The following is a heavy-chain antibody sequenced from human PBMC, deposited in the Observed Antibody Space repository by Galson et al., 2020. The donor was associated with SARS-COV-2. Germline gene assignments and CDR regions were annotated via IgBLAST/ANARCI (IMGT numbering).Heavy chain of an antibody. CDR2: IKNDGSQK. CDR3: ATDHGVPGYCGY. CDR1: GFAFSASG. Sequence: GESLKISCAASGFAFSASGMHWVRQVPGKGLEWVAVIKNDGSQKVYADSVKGRFTISRDNSKNTLYLQMDSLRSDDTAVYYCATDHGVPGYCGYWGQGTLVTVSS. D-gene: IGHD3-10*01. V-gene: IGHV3-30*03. J-gene: IGHJ4*02.